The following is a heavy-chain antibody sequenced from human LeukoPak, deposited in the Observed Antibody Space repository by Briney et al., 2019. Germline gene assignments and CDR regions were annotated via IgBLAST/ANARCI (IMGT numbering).Heavy chain of an antibody. D-gene: IGHD2-15*01. V-gene: IGHV1-18*01. Sequence: ASVKVSCKASGYTFSSYGISWGRQAPEQGLEWWEWISTYNGNTNYAQKFQGRGTMTTDTCTTTAYMELRSLRSDDTAVYYCAREYCRGGSCYGPDYWGQGTLVTVSS. CDR3: AREYCRGGSCYGPDY. J-gene: IGHJ4*02. CDR1: GYTFSSYG. CDR2: ISTYNGNT.